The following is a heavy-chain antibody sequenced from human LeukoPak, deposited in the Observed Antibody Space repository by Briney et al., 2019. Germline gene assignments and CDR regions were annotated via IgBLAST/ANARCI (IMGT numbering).Heavy chain of an antibody. D-gene: IGHD5-12*01. CDR3: ARGGGSGYDFYYYYYMDV. CDR1: GFTFSSYG. J-gene: IGHJ6*03. V-gene: IGHV3-23*01. CDR2: ISGSGGST. Sequence: GGTLRLSCAASGFTFSSYGMSWVRQAPGKGLEWVSAISGSGGSTYYADSVKGRFTISRDNAKNSLYLQMNSLRAEDTAVYYCARGGGSGYDFYYYYYMDVWGKGTTVTVSS.